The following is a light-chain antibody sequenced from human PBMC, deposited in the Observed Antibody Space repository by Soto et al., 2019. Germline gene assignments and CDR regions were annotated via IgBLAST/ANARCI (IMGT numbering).Light chain of an antibody. J-gene: IGKJ4*02. Sequence: IQMTQSPSSLSASVGDRVTLTCRASQAISTYLNWYQQKPGKAPKLLIYDAFNLETGVPSRFSGSGSGTDFTFTISSLQPDDSATYYCQQYDNLPLTCGGGTNVEIK. V-gene: IGKV1-33*01. CDR1: QAISTY. CDR2: DAF. CDR3: QQYDNLPLT.